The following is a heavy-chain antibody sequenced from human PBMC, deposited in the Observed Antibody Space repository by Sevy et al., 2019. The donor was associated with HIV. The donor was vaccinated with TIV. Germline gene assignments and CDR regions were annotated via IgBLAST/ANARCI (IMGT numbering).Heavy chain of an antibody. CDR1: GFTVSRNY. Sequence: GGSLILSCAASGFTVSRNYMSWVRHGPGKGLEWVSVIYSDGRTFYADSVKDRFTISRDNSKNTLYLQMNSLRVEDTAVYYCAGWSSAWTLFDYWGQGTLVTVSS. D-gene: IGHD6-19*01. CDR3: AGWSSAWTLFDY. CDR2: IYSDGRT. V-gene: IGHV3-66*01. J-gene: IGHJ4*02.